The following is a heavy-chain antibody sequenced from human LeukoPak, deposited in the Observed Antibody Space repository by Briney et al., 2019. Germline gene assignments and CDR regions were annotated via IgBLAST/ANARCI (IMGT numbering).Heavy chain of an antibody. V-gene: IGHV4-34*01. CDR1: GGSFSGYY. CDR2: INHSGST. D-gene: IGHD1-20*01. Sequence: SETLSLTCAVYGGSFSGYYWSWIRQPPGKGLEWIGEINHSGSTNYNPSLKSRVTISVDTSKNQFSLKLSSVTAADTAVYYCARVVTGNVWGQGTTVTVSS. J-gene: IGHJ6*02. CDR3: ARVVTGNV.